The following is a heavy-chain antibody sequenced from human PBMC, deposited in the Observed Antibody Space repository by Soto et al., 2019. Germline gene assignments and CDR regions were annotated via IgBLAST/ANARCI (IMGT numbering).Heavy chain of an antibody. Sequence: QSLTCAVAGGTISGGGCSWSWLRQPPGKGLEWIGYIYHSGSTYYNPSLKSRVTISVDRSKNQFSLKLSSVTAADTAVYYCAGSCISTSCSTYYYYGMDVWGQGTTVTVSS. J-gene: IGHJ6*02. CDR3: AGSCISTSCSTYYYYGMDV. V-gene: IGHV4-30-2*01. CDR1: GGTISGGGCS. CDR2: IYHSGST. D-gene: IGHD2-2*01.